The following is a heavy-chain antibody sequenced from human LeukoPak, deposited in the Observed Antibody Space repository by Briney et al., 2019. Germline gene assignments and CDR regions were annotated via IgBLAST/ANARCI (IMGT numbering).Heavy chain of an antibody. CDR2: IKGDGSDT. V-gene: IGHV3-74*01. Sequence: PGGSLRLACAASGFTFSSYWMHWVRQTPGKGLVWVSRIKGDGSDTLYADSVKGRFTISRDNSKNTLYLQTSGLGVDDTAVYYCARASTTEPNLLDYGGQGDLVTVSS. J-gene: IGHJ4*02. D-gene: IGHD4-17*01. CDR1: GFTFSSYW. CDR3: ARASTTEPNLLDY.